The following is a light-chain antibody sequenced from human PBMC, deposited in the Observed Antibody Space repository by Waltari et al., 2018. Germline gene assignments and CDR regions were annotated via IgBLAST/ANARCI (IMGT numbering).Light chain of an antibody. V-gene: IGKV4-1*01. J-gene: IGKJ4*01. Sequence: DIVMTQSPDSLAVSLGERANINCKSSQSVLSSSNNKNYLAWYQQRPGQPPKLLISWASTRESGVPDRFSGSGSGTDFTLTISSLQAEDVAVYYCQQYYSTLALTFGGGTKVEIK. CDR3: QQYYSTLALT. CDR1: QSVLSSSNNKNY. CDR2: WAS.